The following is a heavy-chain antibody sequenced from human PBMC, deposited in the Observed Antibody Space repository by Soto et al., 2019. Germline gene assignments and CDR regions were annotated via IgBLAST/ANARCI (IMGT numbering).Heavy chain of an antibody. V-gene: IGHV1-69*01. CDR2: IIPVFGTT. J-gene: IGHJ6*02. CDR3: ARSSPYIVVRKPTGNQDYYGMDV. Sequence: QVQLVQSGAEVKKPGSSVKVFCKASGGTFSNYTISWVRQAPGQRLEWMGGIIPVFGTTDYEQKFQGRVTITADGSTSTAYMKLSSLRSADTAVYYCARSSPYIVVRKPTGNQDYYGMDVWGQGTTVTVSS. CDR1: GGTFSNYT. D-gene: IGHD2-2*01.